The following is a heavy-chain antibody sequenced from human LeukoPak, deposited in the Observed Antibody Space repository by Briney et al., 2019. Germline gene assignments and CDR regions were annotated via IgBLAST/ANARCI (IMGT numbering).Heavy chain of an antibody. CDR3: ARTYYYDSSGYYLYYFDY. J-gene: IGHJ4*02. CDR1: GFTVSSNY. V-gene: IGHV3-53*01. D-gene: IGHD3-22*01. Sequence: GGSLRLSCAASGFTVSSNYMSWVRQAPGKGLEWVSGIYSGGSTYYADSVKGRFTISRDNSKNTLYLQMNSLRAEDTAVYYCARTYYYDSSGYYLYYFDYWGQGTLVTVSS. CDR2: IYSGGST.